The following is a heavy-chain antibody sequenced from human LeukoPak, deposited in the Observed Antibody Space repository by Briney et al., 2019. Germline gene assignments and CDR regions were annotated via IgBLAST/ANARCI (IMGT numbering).Heavy chain of an antibody. Sequence: SVKVSCKASGGTFSSYAISWVRQAPGQGLEWMGGIIPIFGTANYAQKFQGRVTITADESTSAAYMELSSLRSEDTAVYYCAKDLFRFLEWLSTFDYWGQGTLVTVSS. CDR1: GGTFSSYA. CDR2: IIPIFGTA. D-gene: IGHD3-3*01. V-gene: IGHV1-69*13. J-gene: IGHJ4*02. CDR3: AKDLFRFLEWLSTFDY.